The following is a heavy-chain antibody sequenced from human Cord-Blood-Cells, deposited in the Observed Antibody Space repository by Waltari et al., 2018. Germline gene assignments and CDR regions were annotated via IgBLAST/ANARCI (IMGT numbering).Heavy chain of an antibody. D-gene: IGHD3-22*01. V-gene: IGHV3-23*01. J-gene: IGHJ3*02. CDR2: ISGSGGST. CDR1: GFTFSSYA. Sequence: EVQLLESGGGLVQPGGSLRLSCAASGFTFSSYAMSWVRQAPGKGLEWVSAISGSGGSTYYADSVKGRFTISRDNSKNTLYLQMNSLRAEDTAVYYCVKEGGFGTMIVVANDAFDIWGQGTMVTVSS. CDR3: VKEGGFGTMIVVANDAFDI.